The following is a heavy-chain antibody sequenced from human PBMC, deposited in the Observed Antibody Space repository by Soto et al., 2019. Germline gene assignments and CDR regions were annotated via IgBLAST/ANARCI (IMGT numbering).Heavy chain of an antibody. CDR2: MNPNSGNT. CDR3: ARERSAAGTGWFDP. V-gene: IGHV1-8*01. D-gene: IGHD6-13*01. J-gene: IGHJ5*02. CDR1: GYTFTSYY. Sequence: ASVKVSCKASGYTFTSYYINWVRQATGQGLEWMGWMNPNSGNTGYAQKFQGRVTMTRNTSISTAYMDLSSLRSEDTAVYYCARERSAAGTGWFDPWGQGTLVTVSS.